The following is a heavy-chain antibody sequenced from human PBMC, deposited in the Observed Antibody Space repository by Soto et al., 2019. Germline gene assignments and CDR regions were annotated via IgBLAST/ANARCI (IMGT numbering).Heavy chain of an antibody. Sequence: EVQLLESGGGLVQPGGSLRLSCAASGFTFISYAMSWVRQAPGKGLEWVSAISGSGGSTYYADSVKGRFTIARDNAKNTLYLQMNGLRAEDTAVYYGAKGRDPSLEWLSNWFDPWGQGTLVTVSS. CDR2: ISGSGGST. V-gene: IGHV3-23*01. CDR3: AKGRDPSLEWLSNWFDP. CDR1: GFTFISYA. J-gene: IGHJ5*02. D-gene: IGHD3-3*01.